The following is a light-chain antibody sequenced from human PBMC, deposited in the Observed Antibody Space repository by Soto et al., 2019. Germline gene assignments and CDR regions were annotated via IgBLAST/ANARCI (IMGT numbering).Light chain of an antibody. J-gene: IGKJ5*01. V-gene: IGKV3-20*01. CDR2: GAS. CDR3: QQYGSSPPIT. CDR1: QSVSSSY. Sequence: EIVLTQSPGTLSLSPGERATLSCRASQSVSSSYLAWYQQKPGQAPRLLIYGASSRATGIPVRFSGSGSGTEFTLTISRLEPEDFAVYYCQQYGSSPPITFGQGTRLEIK.